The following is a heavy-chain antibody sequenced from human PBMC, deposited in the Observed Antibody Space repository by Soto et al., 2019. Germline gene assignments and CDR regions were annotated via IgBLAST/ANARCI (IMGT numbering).Heavy chain of an antibody. Sequence: QITLKESGPSLVKPTQTLTLTCTFSGFSLSTGGVGVGWIRQPPGKALEWLALIYWDDDKRYSPSLRSRLTVTKDTSKSQVVITMTNMDPVDTATYYCAHSRCGGDCLQSYSSHYYYGMDVWGQGTTVTVSS. CDR1: GFSLSTGGVG. CDR2: IYWDDDK. V-gene: IGHV2-5*02. J-gene: IGHJ6*02. CDR3: AHSRCGGDCLQSYSSHYYYGMDV. D-gene: IGHD2-21*02.